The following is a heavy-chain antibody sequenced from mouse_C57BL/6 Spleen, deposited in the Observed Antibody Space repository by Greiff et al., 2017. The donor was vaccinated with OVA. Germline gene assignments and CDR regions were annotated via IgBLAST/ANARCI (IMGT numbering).Heavy chain of an antibody. Sequence: EVQLVESGGGLVKPGGSLKLSCAASGFTFSDYGMHWVRQAPETGLEWVAYISSGSSTIYYADTVKGRFTISRANAKNTLILQMTSLSSEDTAMYYCARGGLRLPYCAMDYWGQGTSVTVSS. D-gene: IGHD2-2*01. CDR2: ISSGSSTI. V-gene: IGHV5-17*01. J-gene: IGHJ4*01. CDR1: GFTFSDYG. CDR3: ARGGLRLPYCAMDY.